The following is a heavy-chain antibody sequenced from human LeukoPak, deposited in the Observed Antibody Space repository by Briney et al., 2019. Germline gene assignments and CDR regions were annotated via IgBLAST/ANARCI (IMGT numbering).Heavy chain of an antibody. CDR1: GGSISSSSYY. V-gene: IGHV4-39*07. CDR3: ASFCPSPPKAFDI. Sequence: KPSETLSLTCTVSGGSISSSSYYWGWIRQPPGKGLGWIGSIYYSGSTNYNPSLKSRVTISVDTSKNQFSLKLSSVTAADTAVYYCASFCPSPPKAFDIWGQGTMVTVSS. J-gene: IGHJ3*02. CDR2: IYYSGST. D-gene: IGHD2-2*01.